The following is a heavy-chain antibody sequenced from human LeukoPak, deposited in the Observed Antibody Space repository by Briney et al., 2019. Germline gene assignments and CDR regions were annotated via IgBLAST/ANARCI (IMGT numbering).Heavy chain of an antibody. Sequence: GASVKVSCKASGYTFTSYYMHWVRQAPGQGLEWMGGIIPIFGTANYAQKFQGRVTITADESTSTAYMELSSLRSEDTAVYYCARVRNWYFDLWGRGTLVTVSS. CDR2: IIPIFGTA. CDR3: ARVRNWYFDL. J-gene: IGHJ2*01. CDR1: GYTFTSYY. V-gene: IGHV1-69*13.